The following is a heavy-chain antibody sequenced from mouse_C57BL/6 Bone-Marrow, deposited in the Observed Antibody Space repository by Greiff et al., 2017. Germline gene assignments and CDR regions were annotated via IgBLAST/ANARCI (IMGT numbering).Heavy chain of an antibody. Sequence: EVQLVESGGGLVQSGRSLRLSCATSGFTFSDFYMEWVRQAPGKGLEWIAASRNKANDYTTEYSASVKGRFIVSRDTSQSILYLQMNALRAEDTAIYYCARDALGAMDYWGQGTSVTVSS. V-gene: IGHV7-1*01. CDR3: ARDALGAMDY. J-gene: IGHJ4*01. D-gene: IGHD4-1*01. CDR2: SRNKANDYTT. CDR1: GFTFSDFY.